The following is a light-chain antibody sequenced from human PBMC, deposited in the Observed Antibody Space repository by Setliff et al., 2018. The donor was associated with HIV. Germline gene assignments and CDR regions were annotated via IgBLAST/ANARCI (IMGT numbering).Light chain of an antibody. Sequence: QSALTQPRSVSGSPGQSVTISCTGTSSDVGGYNYVSWYQHHPGKAPKFMIYDVSKRPSGVPDRFSGSKSGTSASLAVSGLRSEDEADYYCAAWDDSLSGFYVFGTGTKVTVL. CDR1: SSDVGGYNY. V-gene: IGLV2-11*01. CDR3: AAWDDSLSGFYV. J-gene: IGLJ1*01. CDR2: DVS.